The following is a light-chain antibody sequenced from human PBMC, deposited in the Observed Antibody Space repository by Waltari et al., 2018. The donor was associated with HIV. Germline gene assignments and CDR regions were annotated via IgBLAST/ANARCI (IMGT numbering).Light chain of an antibody. Sequence: QSALTQPASVSGSPGQSITISCTGTSSDVGAYNYVSWYQLHPGKAPKLMIYDVSNRPPGVSDRFSGSKSADTASLTISGRQAEDEAHYYCSSYTSSSTVVFGGGTKLTVL. CDR3: SSYTSSSTVV. CDR1: SSDVGAYNY. V-gene: IGLV2-14*03. CDR2: DVS. J-gene: IGLJ2*01.